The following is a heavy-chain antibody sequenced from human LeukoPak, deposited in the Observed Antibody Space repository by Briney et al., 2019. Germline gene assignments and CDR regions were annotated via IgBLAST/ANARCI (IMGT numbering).Heavy chain of an antibody. J-gene: IGHJ4*02. V-gene: IGHV3-74*01. CDR1: GFTFSDHY. Sequence: GGSLRLSCAASGFTFSDHYMDWVRQAPGKGLEWVSRINSDESITTYADSVKGRFTISRDNAKNTLYLQMNSLRAEDTAVYYCARGLVPGFLDYWGQGTPVTVSS. D-gene: IGHD4-11*01. CDR2: INSDESIT. CDR3: ARGLVPGFLDY.